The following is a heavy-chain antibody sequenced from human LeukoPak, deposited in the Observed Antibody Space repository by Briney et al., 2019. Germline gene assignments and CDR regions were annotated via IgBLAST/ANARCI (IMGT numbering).Heavy chain of an antibody. Sequence: PGGSLRLSCAASGSTVSSNYMSWVRQAPGKGLEWVSVIYSGGSTYYADSVKGRFTISRDNSKNTLYLQMNSLRAEDTAVYYCARGFSSWYPLDVWGKGTTVTVSS. J-gene: IGHJ6*04. V-gene: IGHV3-53*01. CDR3: ARGFSSWYPLDV. D-gene: IGHD6-13*01. CDR2: IYSGGST. CDR1: GSTVSSNY.